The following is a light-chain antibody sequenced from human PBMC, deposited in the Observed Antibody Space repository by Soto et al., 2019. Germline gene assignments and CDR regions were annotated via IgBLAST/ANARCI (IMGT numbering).Light chain of an antibody. CDR2: EVS. J-gene: IGLJ1*01. V-gene: IGLV2-14*01. Sequence: QSALTQPASVSGSPGQSITISCTGTSSDVGGYNYVSWYQQHPGKAPKLMIYEVSHRPSGVSNRFSGSKSGNTASLTISGLQAEDEADYYCSSYTSRSTLVFGTGTKLTVL. CDR1: SSDVGGYNY. CDR3: SSYTSRSTLV.